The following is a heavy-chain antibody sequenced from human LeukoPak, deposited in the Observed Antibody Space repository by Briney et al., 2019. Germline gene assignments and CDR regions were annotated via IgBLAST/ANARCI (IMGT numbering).Heavy chain of an antibody. CDR2: ISRSSGII. CDR3: ARDGSYVVDY. V-gene: IGHV3-48*04. J-gene: IGHJ4*02. Sequence: GGSLRLSCAASGFTLSSYNMHWFRQAPGKGLEWVSYISRSSGIIYYADSVKGRFSSSRDNAKNSLSLQMNSLRAEDTAVYYCARDGSYVVDYWGQGTLVTVSS. D-gene: IGHD2-15*01. CDR1: GFTLSSYN.